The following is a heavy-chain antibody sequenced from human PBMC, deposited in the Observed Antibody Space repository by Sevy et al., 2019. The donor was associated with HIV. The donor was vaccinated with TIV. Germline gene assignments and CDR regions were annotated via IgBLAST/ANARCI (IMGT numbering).Heavy chain of an antibody. CDR3: ARGRYSSGWYLKVDYGMDV. CDR1: GFTFSSYS. V-gene: IGHV3-21*01. J-gene: IGHJ6*02. Sequence: GGSLRLSCAASGFTFSSYSMNRVRQAPGKGLEWVSSISSSSSYIYYADSVKGRFTISRDNAKNSLYLQMNSLRAEDTAVYYCARGRYSSGWYLKVDYGMDVWGQGTTVTVSS. CDR2: ISSSSSYI. D-gene: IGHD6-19*01.